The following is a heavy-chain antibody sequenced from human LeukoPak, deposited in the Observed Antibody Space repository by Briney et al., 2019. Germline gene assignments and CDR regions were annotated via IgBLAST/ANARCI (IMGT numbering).Heavy chain of an antibody. V-gene: IGHV1-46*01. CDR3: ARGDVVYDSSGYYYVY. Sequence: GASVKVSCKASGYTFTSYYMHWVRQAPGQGLEWMGIINPSGGSTSYAQKFQGRVTMTRDTSTSTVYMELSSLRSEDTAVYYCARGDVVYDSSGYYYVYWGQGTLVTVSS. CDR1: GYTFTSYY. D-gene: IGHD3-22*01. CDR2: INPSGGST. J-gene: IGHJ4*02.